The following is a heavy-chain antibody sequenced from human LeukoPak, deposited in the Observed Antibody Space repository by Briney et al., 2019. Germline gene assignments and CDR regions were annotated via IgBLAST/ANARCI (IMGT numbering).Heavy chain of an antibody. V-gene: IGHV4-38-2*01. D-gene: IGHD6-6*01. J-gene: IGHJ5*02. CDR3: ARKYSSSSEWFDP. Sequence: PSETLSLTCPVSGYSISSGYYWGWIRQPPGKGLEWIGSIYHSGSTYYNPSLKSRVTISVDTSKNQFSLKLSSVTAADTAVYYCARKYSSSSEWFDPWGQGTLVTVSS. CDR1: GYSISSGYY. CDR2: IYHSGST.